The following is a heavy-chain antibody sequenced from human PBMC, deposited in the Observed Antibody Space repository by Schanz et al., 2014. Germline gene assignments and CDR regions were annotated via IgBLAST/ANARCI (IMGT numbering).Heavy chain of an antibody. CDR2: IIPFLAVS. D-gene: IGHD3-16*01. J-gene: IGHJ6*02. CDR3: ARAGRGYAYPLNSYPMDV. CDR1: GGTLDTYK. Sequence: QDQLLQSGAAVKKPGSSVRVSCKASGGTLDTYKIAWVRQVPGQGLEWMGRIIPFLAVSNYAQGFQGRVTFTADRATSTVHMDLRSLRSEDTGLYYCARAGRGYAYPLNSYPMDVWGQGTTVSVSS. V-gene: IGHV1-69*02.